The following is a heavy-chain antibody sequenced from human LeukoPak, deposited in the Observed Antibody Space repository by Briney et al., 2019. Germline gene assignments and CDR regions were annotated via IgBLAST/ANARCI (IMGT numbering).Heavy chain of an antibody. CDR3: AKGGHGSSLDY. CDR1: GFTFSSYG. CDR2: ISYDGSNK. V-gene: IGHV3-30*18. Sequence: GGSLRLSCAASGFTFSSYGMHWVRQAPGKGLEWVAVISYDGSNKYYADSVKGRFTISRDNSKNTLYLQMNSLRAEDTAVYYCAKGGHGSSLDYWGQGTLVTVSS. J-gene: IGHJ4*02. D-gene: IGHD6-13*01.